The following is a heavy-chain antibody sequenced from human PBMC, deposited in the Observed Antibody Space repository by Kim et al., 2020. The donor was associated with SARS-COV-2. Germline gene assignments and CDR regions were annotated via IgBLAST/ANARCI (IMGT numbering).Heavy chain of an antibody. J-gene: IGHJ4*02. CDR1: GGSISSSSYY. V-gene: IGHV4-39*07. CDR3: ASSMVRGGIPDY. D-gene: IGHD3-10*01. CDR2: IYYSGST. Sequence: SETLSLTCTVSGGSISSSSYYWGWIRQPPGKGLEWIGSIYYSGSTYYNPSLKSRVTISVDTSKNQFSLKLSSVTAADTAVYYCASSMVRGGIPDYWGQG.